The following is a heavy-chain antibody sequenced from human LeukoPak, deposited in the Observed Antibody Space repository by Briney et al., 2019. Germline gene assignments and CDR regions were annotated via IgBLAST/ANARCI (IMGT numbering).Heavy chain of an antibody. CDR2: INPSGGST. Sequence: ASMKVSCKASGYIFTSYYMHWVRQAPGQRLEWMGIINPSGGSTTYAQKFQGRVTMTRDTSTRTVYMELSSLRSEDTAVYYCARAKYSMSSYYFDYWGQGTLVTVSS. CDR3: ARAKYSMSSYYFDY. CDR1: GYIFTSYY. D-gene: IGHD6-6*01. J-gene: IGHJ4*02. V-gene: IGHV1-46*01.